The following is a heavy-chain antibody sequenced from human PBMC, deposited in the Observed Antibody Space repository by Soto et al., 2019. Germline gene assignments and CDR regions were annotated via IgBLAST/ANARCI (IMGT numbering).Heavy chain of an antibody. CDR2: IYYSGST. CDR3: ARGLGGYGPGP. D-gene: IGHD3-16*01. J-gene: IGHJ5*02. Sequence: QVQLQESGPGLVKPSQTLSLTCTVSGGSISSGDYYWSWIRQPPGKGLEWIGYIYYSGSTYYNPSLKSXXTXSXXTSKKQSSLKLSSGTAADTAVYYCARGLGGYGPGPWGQGTLVTVSS. CDR1: GGSISSGDYY. V-gene: IGHV4-30-4*01.